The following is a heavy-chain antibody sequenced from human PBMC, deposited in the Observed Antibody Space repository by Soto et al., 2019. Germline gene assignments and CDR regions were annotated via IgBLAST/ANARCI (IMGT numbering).Heavy chain of an antibody. D-gene: IGHD1-26*01. V-gene: IGHV3-66*01. J-gene: IGHJ1*01. CDR2: IYSGGGT. Sequence: EVQLVESGGGLVQPGGSLRLSCAASGFTVSSNYMSWVRQAPGKGLEWVSVIYSGGGTYYTDSVKGRFTISRDNSKNTLYLQMNSLRAEDTAVYYCARDLVGATTECFQHWGQGTLVTVSS. CDR1: GFTVSSNY. CDR3: ARDLVGATTECFQH.